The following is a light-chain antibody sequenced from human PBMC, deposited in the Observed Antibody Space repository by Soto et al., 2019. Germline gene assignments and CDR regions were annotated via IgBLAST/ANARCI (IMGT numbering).Light chain of an antibody. J-gene: IGKJ1*01. Sequence: DIQMTQSPSTVSASVGDRVSITCGASQSISSWLAWYQQQPGKAPKLLIYDASSLESGVPSRFSGSGSGTEFTLTISSLQPDDFATYYCQQYNSYSWTFGQGTKVDIK. V-gene: IGKV1-5*01. CDR1: QSISSW. CDR2: DAS. CDR3: QQYNSYSWT.